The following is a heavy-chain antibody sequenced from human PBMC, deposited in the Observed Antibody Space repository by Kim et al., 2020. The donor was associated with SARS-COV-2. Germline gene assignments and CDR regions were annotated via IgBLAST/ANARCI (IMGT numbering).Heavy chain of an antibody. CDR2: ISSSSSYI. D-gene: IGHD3-10*01. V-gene: IGHV3-21*01. CDR3: ARDYGEYDAFDI. Sequence: GGSLRLSCAASGFTFSSYSMNWVRQAPGKGLEWVSSISSSSSYIYYADSVKGRFTISRDNAKNSLYLQMNSLRAEDTAVYYCARDYGEYDAFDIWGQGTMVTVSS. J-gene: IGHJ3*02. CDR1: GFTFSSYS.